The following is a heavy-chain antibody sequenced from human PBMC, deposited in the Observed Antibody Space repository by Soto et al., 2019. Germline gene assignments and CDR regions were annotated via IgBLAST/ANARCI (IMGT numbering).Heavy chain of an antibody. CDR3: ARYIAASGTYYLDF. V-gene: IGHV4-4*02. J-gene: IGHJ4*02. D-gene: IGHD6-13*01. Sequence: NPSETLSLTCTVSGGSISSNNWWSWVRQPPGKGLEWIGEIYHSGSTNYNPSLKSRVIISVDTSKNQFSLRLSSVTAADTAVYYCARYIAASGTYYLDFWGQGTLVTVSS. CDR1: GGSISSNNW. CDR2: IYHSGST.